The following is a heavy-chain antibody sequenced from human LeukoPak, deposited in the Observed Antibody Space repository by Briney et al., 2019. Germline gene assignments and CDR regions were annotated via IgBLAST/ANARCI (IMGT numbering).Heavy chain of an antibody. V-gene: IGHV3-21*01. CDR2: ISSSSLYI. CDR1: GFTPSTYS. J-gene: IGHJ4*02. CDR3: AREGDGYNSPIDY. Sequence: GGSLRLSCAASGFTPSTYSLNWVRQAPGKGLEWVSSISSSSLYIYYADSVKGRFTISRDNAKNSLFLRMNSLRAEDTAVYYCAREGDGYNSPIDYWGQGTLVTVSS. D-gene: IGHD5-24*01.